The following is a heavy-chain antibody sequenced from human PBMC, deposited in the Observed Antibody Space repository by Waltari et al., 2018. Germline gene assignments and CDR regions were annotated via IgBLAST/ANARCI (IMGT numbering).Heavy chain of an antibody. CDR2: IYYSGTA. Sequence: QLQLQESGPGLVKPSETLSLTCAVSGGSISTSTNYWGWIRQSPGKGLEWIGTIYYSGTAYYNPSLESRVTISVDTSRNQLSLKLSSVTAADTAVYYCARGGAYCGGDCYPHLDYWGQGTLVTVSS. J-gene: IGHJ4*02. CDR3: ARGGAYCGGDCYPHLDY. CDR1: GGSISTSTNY. V-gene: IGHV4-39*07. D-gene: IGHD2-21*01.